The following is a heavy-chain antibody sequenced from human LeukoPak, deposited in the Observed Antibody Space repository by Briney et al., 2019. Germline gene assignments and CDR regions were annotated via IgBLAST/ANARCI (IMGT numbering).Heavy chain of an antibody. J-gene: IGHJ6*03. CDR2: ISISSTAI. CDR1: GFIFSTHN. V-gene: IGHV3-48*04. Sequence: GGSLRLSCAASGFIFSTHNMNWVRQAPGKGLEWVSYISISSTAIYYADSVKGRFTISRDNAKTSLYLQMNSLRVEDTALYYCAREDYGVGYYMDVWGKGTTVTVSS. CDR3: AREDYGVGYYMDV. D-gene: IGHD4-17*01.